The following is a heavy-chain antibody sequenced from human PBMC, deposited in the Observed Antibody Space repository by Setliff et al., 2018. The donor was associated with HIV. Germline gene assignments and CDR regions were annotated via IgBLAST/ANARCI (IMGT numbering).Heavy chain of an antibody. CDR3: ARLWLRGPPT. CDR1: GGSISSSSYY. J-gene: IGHJ3*01. CDR2: FYLTEST. Sequence: SETLSLTCTVSGGSISSSSYYWVWIRQPPGKGLDWIGSFYLTESTNYNPTLKSRVTISGDTSRNQFSLKLSSVTAADTAGYYCARLWLRGPPTWGQGTMVTVSS. D-gene: IGHD5-12*01. V-gene: IGHV4-39*07.